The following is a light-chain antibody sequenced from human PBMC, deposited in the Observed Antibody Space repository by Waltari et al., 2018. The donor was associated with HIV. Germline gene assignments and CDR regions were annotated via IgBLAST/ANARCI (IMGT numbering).Light chain of an antibody. CDR1: QAISTS. J-gene: IGKJ5*01. CDR3: QQYKNFPIT. CDR2: EVS. V-gene: IGKV1D-13*01. Sequence: AIHLTQSPSSLSASLGDRVTLTCLASQAISTSLAWYQQRPGSPPKLLIYEVSSLDRGVPSRFSGSGFDTHFTLTINGLRAEDFATYHCQQYKNFPITFGRGTRLEIK.